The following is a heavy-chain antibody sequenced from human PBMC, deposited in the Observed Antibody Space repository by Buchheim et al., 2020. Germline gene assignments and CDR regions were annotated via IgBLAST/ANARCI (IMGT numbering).Heavy chain of an antibody. V-gene: IGHV4-59*01. D-gene: IGHD3-22*01. CDR1: GGSISSYY. CDR3: ARGALEGSGYYYYYYGMDV. CDR2: IYYSGST. J-gene: IGHJ6*02. Sequence: QVQLQESGPGLVKPSETLSLTCTVSGGSISSYYWSWIRQPPGKGLEWIGYIYYSGSTHYTPSLKSRVTISLDTSNNQFSLKLSSVTAADTAVYYCARGALEGSGYYYYYYGMDVWGQGTT.